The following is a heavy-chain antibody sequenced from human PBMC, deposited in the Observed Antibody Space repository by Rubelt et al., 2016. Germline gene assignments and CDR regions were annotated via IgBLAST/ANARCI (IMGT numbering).Heavy chain of an antibody. Sequence: QVQLVQSGAEVKKPGSSVKVSCKASGGTFTSYDINWVRQATGQGLEWMGWMNPNSGNTGYAQRFQGGVTMTRNTSICTAYMGLSSLRYEGTAVYYCARALTRTLTTDPYHFDYWGQGTLVTVSS. CDR3: ARALTRTLTTDPYHFDY. J-gene: IGHJ4*02. CDR2: MNPNSGNT. D-gene: IGHD4-17*01. CDR1: GGTFTSYD. V-gene: IGHV1-8*01.